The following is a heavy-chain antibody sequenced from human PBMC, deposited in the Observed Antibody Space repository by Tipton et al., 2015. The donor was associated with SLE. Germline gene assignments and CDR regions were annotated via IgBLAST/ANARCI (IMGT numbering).Heavy chain of an antibody. Sequence: TLSLTCAVYGGSFSGYYWSWIRQPPGKGLEWLGEINHSGSTNYNPSLKSRVTISVDTSKNQFSLKLSSVTAADTAVYYCAVGFDNYYGSGSYMYWGQGTLVTVSS. CDR2: INHSGST. CDR1: GGSFSGYY. V-gene: IGHV4-34*01. J-gene: IGHJ4*02. D-gene: IGHD3-10*01. CDR3: AVGFDNYYGSGSYMY.